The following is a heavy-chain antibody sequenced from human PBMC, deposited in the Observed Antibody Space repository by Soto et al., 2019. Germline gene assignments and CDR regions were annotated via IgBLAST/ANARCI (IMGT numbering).Heavy chain of an antibody. J-gene: IGHJ6*02. CDR1: GFTFSSYW. CDR3: ARVGQNYYGMDV. D-gene: IGHD3-3*01. CDR2: INSDGSST. V-gene: IGHV3-74*01. Sequence: GGSLRLSCAASGFTFSSYWMHWVRQAPGKGLVWVSRINSDGSSTSYADSVKGRFTISRDNAKNTLYLQMNSLRAEDTAVYYCARVGQNYYGMDVWGQGTTVTVSS.